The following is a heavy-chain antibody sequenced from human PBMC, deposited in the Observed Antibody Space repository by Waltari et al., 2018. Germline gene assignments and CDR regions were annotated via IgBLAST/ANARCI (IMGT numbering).Heavy chain of an antibody. CDR1: GGSISSSDYS. V-gene: IGHV4-39*01. CDR2: IFYSGST. Sequence: QLQLQESGPGLVKPSETLSLTCTVSGGSISSSDYSWGWSRQPPGKGLGWIGSIFYSGSTYYNPSLKSRVTISVDTSKNQFSLKLTSVTAADTAVYYCARQGYASGWTPYWGQGALVTVSS. D-gene: IGHD6-19*01. J-gene: IGHJ4*02. CDR3: ARQGYASGWTPY.